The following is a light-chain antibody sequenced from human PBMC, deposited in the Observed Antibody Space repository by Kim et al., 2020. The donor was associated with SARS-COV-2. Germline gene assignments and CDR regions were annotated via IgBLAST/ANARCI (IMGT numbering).Light chain of an antibody. CDR1: SSDVGSYNR. J-gene: IGLJ2*01. Sequence: QSVLTQPPSVSGSPGQSVTISCTGTSSDVGSYNRVSWYQQPPGTAPKLMIYEVTNRPSGVPDRFSGSKSGNTASLTISGLQAEDESDYYCSSYTSSSTVLFGGGTQLTVL. V-gene: IGLV2-18*02. CDR2: EVT. CDR3: SSYTSSSTVL.